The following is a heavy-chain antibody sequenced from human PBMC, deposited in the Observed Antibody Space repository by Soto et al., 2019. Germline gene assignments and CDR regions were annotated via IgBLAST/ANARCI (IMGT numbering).Heavy chain of an antibody. J-gene: IGHJ6*03. V-gene: IGHV3-9*01. CDR1: GFTFDDYA. CDR3: AKDPKIMTTVTTGFYYMDV. Sequence: EVQLVESGGGLVQPGRSLRLSCAASGFTFDDYAMHWVRQAPGKGLEWVSGISWNSGSIGYADSVKGRFTISRDNAKNSLYRKMNSLRAEDTALYYCAKDPKIMTTVTTGFYYMDVWGKGTPVTVSS. CDR2: ISWNSGSI. D-gene: IGHD4-4*01.